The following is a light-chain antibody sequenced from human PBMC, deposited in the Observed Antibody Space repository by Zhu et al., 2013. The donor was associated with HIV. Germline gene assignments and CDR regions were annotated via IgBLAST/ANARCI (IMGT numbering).Light chain of an antibody. CDR3: QQYGTSPYS. CDR2: GAS. CDR1: QSVSTN. V-gene: IGKV3-15*01. Sequence: EIVMTQSPASLSVSPGERATLSCRASQSVSTNVAWYQQKPGQPPRLLIFGASTRATGVPDRFSGSGSGTDFTLTVNSLQSDDFAVYYCQQYGTSPYSFGQGTKLEIK. J-gene: IGKJ2*03.